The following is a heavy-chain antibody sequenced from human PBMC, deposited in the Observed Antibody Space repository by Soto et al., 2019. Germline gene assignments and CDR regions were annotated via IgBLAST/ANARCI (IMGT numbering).Heavy chain of an antibody. Sequence: QVQLQESGPGLVKPSETLSLTCTVSGDSISNVYWSWIRQPAGKGLESMGRVSASARTNYKPALQSRVPISLDTSKDQFSLRLTSVSGADTAVYFCATGMGRYLDLWGRGTLVIVSS. D-gene: IGHD2-8*01. CDR1: GDSISNVY. CDR3: ATGMGRYLDL. V-gene: IGHV4-4*07. CDR2: VSASART. J-gene: IGHJ2*01.